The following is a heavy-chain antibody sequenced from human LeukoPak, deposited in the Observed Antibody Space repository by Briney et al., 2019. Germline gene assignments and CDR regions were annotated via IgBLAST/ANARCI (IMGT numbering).Heavy chain of an antibody. CDR3: ARVGSDSSGWRRFDY. CDR1: GYTFTGYY. CDR2: INPNSGGT. V-gene: IGHV1-2*02. D-gene: IGHD6-19*01. J-gene: IGHJ4*02. Sequence: ASVKVSCKASGYTFTGYYMHWVRQAPGQGLEWMGWINPNSGGTNSAQKFQGRVTMARDTSISTAYMELSRLRSDDTAVYYCARVGSDSSGWRRFDYWGQGTLVTVSS.